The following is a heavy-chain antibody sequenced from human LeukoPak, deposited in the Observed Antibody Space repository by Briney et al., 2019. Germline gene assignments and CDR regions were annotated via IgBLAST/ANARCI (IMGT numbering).Heavy chain of an antibody. Sequence: ASVKVSCKASGYTLTGYYMHWVGQAPGQGLEWMGWINPNSGDTNSAQKFQGRVTMTTDTSISTAFMELSRLRSDDTAVYYCARDRYSDTSGPDYWGQGTLVTVSS. CDR1: GYTLTGYY. CDR2: INPNSGDT. D-gene: IGHD3-22*01. V-gene: IGHV1-2*02. CDR3: ARDRYSDTSGPDY. J-gene: IGHJ4*02.